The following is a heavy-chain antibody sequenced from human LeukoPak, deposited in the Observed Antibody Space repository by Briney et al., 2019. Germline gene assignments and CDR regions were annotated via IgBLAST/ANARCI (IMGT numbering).Heavy chain of an antibody. D-gene: IGHD3-10*01. V-gene: IGHV4-61*02. CDR2: IYTSGST. CDR3: VRGTNGELPDHYYYYYYMDV. Sequence: PSETLSLTCTVSGGSISSVSYCWSWIRQPAGKGLEWIVRIYTSGSTNYNPSLKSRVTISVDTSKNQFSLKLSSVTAADTAVYYCVRGTNGELPDHYYYYYYMDVWGKGTTVTISS. CDR1: GGSISSVSYC. J-gene: IGHJ6*03.